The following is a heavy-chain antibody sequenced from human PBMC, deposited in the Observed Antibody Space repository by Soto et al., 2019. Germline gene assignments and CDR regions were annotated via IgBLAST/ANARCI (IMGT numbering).Heavy chain of an antibody. CDR1: GGSISSGGYS. CDR2: IYHSGST. Sequence: SETLSLTCAVSGGSISSGGYSWSWIRQPPGKGLEWIGYIYHSGSTYYNPSLKSRVSMSVDSSKNQISLKLSSVTAADTAVYYCATIVGANDYWGQGTLVTVSS. V-gene: IGHV4-30-2*01. J-gene: IGHJ4*02. D-gene: IGHD1-26*01. CDR3: ATIVGANDY.